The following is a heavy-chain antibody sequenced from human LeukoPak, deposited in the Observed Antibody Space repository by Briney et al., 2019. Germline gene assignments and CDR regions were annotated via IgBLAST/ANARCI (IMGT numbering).Heavy chain of an antibody. CDR2: IYTSGST. CDR3: ARERVSRITIFGVVSPLDY. J-gene: IGHJ4*02. V-gene: IGHV4-4*07. CDR1: GGSISSYY. Sequence: SETLSLTCTVSGGSISSYYWSWIRQPAGKGLEWIGRIYTSGSTNYNPSLKSRVTMSVDTSKNQFSLKLSSVTAADTAVYYCARERVSRITIFGVVSPLDYWGQGTLVTVSS. D-gene: IGHD3-3*01.